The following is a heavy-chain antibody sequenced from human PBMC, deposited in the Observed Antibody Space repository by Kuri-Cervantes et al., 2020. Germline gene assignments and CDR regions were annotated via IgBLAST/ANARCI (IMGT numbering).Heavy chain of an antibody. CDR3: AREGRSGGYYYYGMDV. CDR2: IYYSGST. V-gene: IGHV4-61*01. J-gene: IGHJ6*02. Sequence: ESLQISCTVSGGSISSSSYYWGWIRQPPGKGLEWIGYIYYSGSTNYNPSLKSRVTISVDTSKNQFSLKLSSVTAADTAVYYCAREGRSGGYYYYGMDVWGQGTTVTVSS. CDR1: GGSISSSSYY. D-gene: IGHD1-26*01.